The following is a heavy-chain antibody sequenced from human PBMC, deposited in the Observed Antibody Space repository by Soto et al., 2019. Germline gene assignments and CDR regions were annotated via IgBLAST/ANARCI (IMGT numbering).Heavy chain of an antibody. Sequence: SRRPSCAASGFPFRIYGMHCFLQSPVALLDLLAVISYDGSNKYYADSVNCRFTISXYXXXXTLYLQMNSLRAEDTAVYYCAYLPRGFVLLDDVRXTSKRYGIGVW. CDR1: GFPFRIYG. CDR2: ISYDGSNK. D-gene: IGHD3-10*01. V-gene: IGHV3-30*03. CDR3: AYLPRGFVLLDDVRXTSKRYGIGV. J-gene: IGHJ6*01.